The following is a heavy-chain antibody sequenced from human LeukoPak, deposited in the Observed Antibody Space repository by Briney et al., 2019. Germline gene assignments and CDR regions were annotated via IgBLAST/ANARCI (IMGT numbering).Heavy chain of an antibody. CDR2: IYYSGST. CDR3: ARGISSDYYGRPWFDP. D-gene: IGHD3-22*01. CDR1: GGSISSYY. J-gene: IGHJ5*02. V-gene: IGHV4-59*01. Sequence: SETLSLTCIVSGGSISSYYWSWIRQPPGKGLEWIGFIYYSGSTNYNPSLKSRVTISLDTSKNQFSLKLSSVTAADTAVYYCARGISSDYYGRPWFDPWGQGTLVTVSS.